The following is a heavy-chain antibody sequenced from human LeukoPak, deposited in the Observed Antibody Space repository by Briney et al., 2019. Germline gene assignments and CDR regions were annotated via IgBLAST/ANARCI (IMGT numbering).Heavy chain of an antibody. D-gene: IGHD5-12*01. Sequence: SETLSLTCAVYGGSFSGYYWSWIRQPPGNGLEWIGEINHSGSTNYNPSLKSRVTISVDTSKNQFSLKLSSVTAADTAVYYCARIRMATTHWFDPWGQGTLVTVSS. CDR2: INHSGST. CDR1: GGSFSGYY. V-gene: IGHV4-34*01. J-gene: IGHJ5*02. CDR3: ARIRMATTHWFDP.